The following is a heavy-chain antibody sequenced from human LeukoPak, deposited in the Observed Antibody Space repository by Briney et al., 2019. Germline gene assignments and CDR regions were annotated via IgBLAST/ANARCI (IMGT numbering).Heavy chain of an antibody. V-gene: IGHV4-34*01. J-gene: IGHJ4*02. D-gene: IGHD5-12*01. CDR1: GGSFSGYY. CDR3: ARSSGITGWLQSWYY. Sequence: KPSETLSLTCAVYGGSFSGYYWSWIRQPPVKELEWIGEINHSGSTNYNPSVKSRVTISVDTSKNQFSLKLSSVTAADTAVYYCARSSGITGWLQSWYYWGQGTLVTVSS. CDR2: INHSGST.